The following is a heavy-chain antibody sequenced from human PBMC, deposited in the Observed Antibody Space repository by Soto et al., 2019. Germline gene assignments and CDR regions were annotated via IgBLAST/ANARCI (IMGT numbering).Heavy chain of an antibody. CDR3: ARERYYYGSGSYTDFDY. V-gene: IGHV1-69*08. CDR1: GGTFSSYT. Sequence: QVQLVQSGAEVTKPGSSVKVSCKASGGTFSSYTISWVRQAPGQGLEWMGRIIPILGIANYAQKFQGRVTITADKSTSTAYMELRSLRSEDTAVYYCARERYYYGSGSYTDFDYWGQGTLVTVSS. J-gene: IGHJ4*02. CDR2: IIPILGIA. D-gene: IGHD3-10*01.